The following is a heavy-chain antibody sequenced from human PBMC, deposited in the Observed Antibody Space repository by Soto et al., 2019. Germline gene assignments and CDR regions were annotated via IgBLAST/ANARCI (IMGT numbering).Heavy chain of an antibody. CDR1: GGSINSGAYY. Sequence: QVQLQESGPGLVKPSQTLSLTCTVSGGSINSGAYYWSWIRQHPGKGLEWIGYIYYSGSTYYNPSLKSRGTISVDTAKNQFSLKLSSVTAADTAVYYCARDLIDGYFDCWGQGTLVTVSS. CDR3: ARDLIDGYFDC. V-gene: IGHV4-31*03. CDR2: IYYSGST. J-gene: IGHJ4*02.